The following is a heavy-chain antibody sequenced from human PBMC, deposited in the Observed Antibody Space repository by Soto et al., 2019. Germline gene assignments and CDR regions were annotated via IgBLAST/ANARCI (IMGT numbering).Heavy chain of an antibody. CDR3: ARGDSSGWDYYYCYGMDV. CDR2: ISYDGSNK. V-gene: IGHV3-30-3*01. J-gene: IGHJ6*02. D-gene: IGHD6-19*01. Sequence: QVQLVESGGGVVQPGRSLRLSCAASGFTFSSYAMHWVRQAPGKGLEWVAVISYDGSNKYYADSVKGRFTISRDNSKNTLYLQMNSLRAEDTAVYYCARGDSSGWDYYYCYGMDVWGQGTTVTVSS. CDR1: GFTFSSYA.